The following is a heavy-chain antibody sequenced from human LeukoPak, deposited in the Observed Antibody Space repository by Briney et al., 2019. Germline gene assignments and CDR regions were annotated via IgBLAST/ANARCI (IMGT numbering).Heavy chain of an antibody. CDR3: ARISMVRGVLCDP. D-gene: IGHD3-10*01. Sequence: SDTVSLLCAVYGGSFRGYYWRWLRQPPGKGLEWIGEINHSGSTNYNPSLKSRVTISVDTSKIQFSLKLSSVTAADTAVYYCARISMVRGVLCDPGPQETLVSVP. CDR2: INHSGST. J-gene: IGHJ5*02. CDR1: GGSFRGYY. V-gene: IGHV4-34*01.